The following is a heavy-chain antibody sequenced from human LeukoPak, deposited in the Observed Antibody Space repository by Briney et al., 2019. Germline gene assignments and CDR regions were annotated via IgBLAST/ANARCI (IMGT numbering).Heavy chain of an antibody. D-gene: IGHD2-15*01. CDR3: ARSCSGGSCYSGYYYYGMDV. J-gene: IGHJ6*02. CDR1: GYSFTSYW. V-gene: IGHV5-51*01. Sequence: GESLKISCKGSGYSFTSYWIGWVRQMPGKGLEWMGIIYPGDSDTRYSPSFQGQVTISADKSISTAYLQWSSLKASDTAMYYCARSCSGGSCYSGYYYYGMDVWGQGTTVTVSS. CDR2: IYPGDSDT.